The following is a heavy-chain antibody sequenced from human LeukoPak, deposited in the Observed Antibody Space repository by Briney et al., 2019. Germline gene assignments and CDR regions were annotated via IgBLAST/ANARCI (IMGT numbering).Heavy chain of an antibody. CDR3: ARESTRSGWYKFLPGY. V-gene: IGHV1-2*02. Sequence: ASVKVSCKASGYTFTGYYMHWVRQAPGQGLEWMGWINPNSGGTNYAQKFQGRVTTTRDTSISTAYMELSRLRSDDTAVYYCARESTRSGWYKFLPGYWGQGTLVTVSS. CDR1: GYTFTGYY. J-gene: IGHJ4*02. CDR2: INPNSGGT. D-gene: IGHD6-19*01.